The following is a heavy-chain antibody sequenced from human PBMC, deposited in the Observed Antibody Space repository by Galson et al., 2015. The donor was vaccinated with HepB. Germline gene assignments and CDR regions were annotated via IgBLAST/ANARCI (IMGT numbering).Heavy chain of an antibody. V-gene: IGHV3-NL1*01. Sequence: SLRLSCAASGLTFSSYGMHWVRQAPGKGLEWVSGITNSGSRTYYAESGKGRFAISRDNSKNTVFLQMSSLRAEDTAIYYCAKGAYMSSYSLYGMDAWGQGTTVIVSS. CDR1: GLTFSSYG. CDR3: AKGAYMSSYSLYGMDA. D-gene: IGHD6-6*01. CDR2: ITNSGSRT. J-gene: IGHJ6*02.